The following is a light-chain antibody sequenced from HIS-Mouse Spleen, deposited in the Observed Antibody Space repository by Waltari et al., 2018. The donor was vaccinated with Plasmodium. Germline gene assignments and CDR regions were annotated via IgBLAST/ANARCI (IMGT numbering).Light chain of an antibody. Sequence: DIQMTQSPSPLSASVGDSVTITCRASQSISSRLAWYQQKPGKAPKLLIYKASSLESGVPSRFSGSGSGTEFTLTISSLQPDDFATYYCQQYNSYSWTFGQGTKVEIK. J-gene: IGKJ1*01. CDR1: QSISSR. CDR3: QQYNSYSWT. CDR2: KAS. V-gene: IGKV1-5*03.